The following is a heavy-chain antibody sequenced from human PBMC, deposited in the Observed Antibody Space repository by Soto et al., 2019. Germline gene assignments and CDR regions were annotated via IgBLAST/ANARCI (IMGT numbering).Heavy chain of an antibody. D-gene: IGHD3-10*01. V-gene: IGHV4-34*01. CDR2: INHSGST. CDR1: GGSFSGYY. Sequence: SETLSLTCAVYGGSFSGYYWSWIRQPPGKGLEWIGEINHSGSTNYNPSLKSRVTISVDTSKNQFSLKLSSVTAADTAVYYCARVVRRFPTGVVRGVIYYFDYWGQGTLVTVSS. J-gene: IGHJ4*02. CDR3: ARVVRRFPTGVVRGVIYYFDY.